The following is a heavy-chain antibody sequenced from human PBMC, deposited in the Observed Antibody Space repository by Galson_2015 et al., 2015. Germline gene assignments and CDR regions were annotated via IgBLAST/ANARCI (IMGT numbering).Heavy chain of an antibody. J-gene: IGHJ4*02. D-gene: IGHD3-10*01. CDR3: ARPPLLWFGAEEYYFDY. Sequence: SLRLSCAASGFTFSSYAMHWVRQAPGKGLEWVAVISYDGSNKYYADSVKGRFTISRDNSKNTLYLQMNSLRAEDTAVYYCARPPLLWFGAEEYYFDYWGQGTLVTVSS. CDR2: ISYDGSNK. V-gene: IGHV3-30-3*01. CDR1: GFTFSSYA.